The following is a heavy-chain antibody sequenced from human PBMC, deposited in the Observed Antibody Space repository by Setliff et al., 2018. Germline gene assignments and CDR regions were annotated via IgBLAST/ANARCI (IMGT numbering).Heavy chain of an antibody. D-gene: IGHD6-19*01. J-gene: IGHJ6*04. CDR2: IHHSGST. CDR1: GGSFSSYY. Sequence: SETLSLTCAVYGGSFSSYYWNWIRQPPGKGLEWIGEIHHSGSTKYNPSLKSRVIISVDTSKNQFSLRLSSVTAADTAVYYCARLRKAVDGINFPRYMDVWGKGTTVTVSS. CDR3: ARLRKAVDGINFPRYMDV. V-gene: IGHV4-34*01.